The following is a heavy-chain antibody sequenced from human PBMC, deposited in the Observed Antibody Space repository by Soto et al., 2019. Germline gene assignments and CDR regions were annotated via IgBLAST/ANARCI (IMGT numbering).Heavy chain of an antibody. CDR1: GFTFSSYW. J-gene: IGHJ6*02. Sequence: PGGSLRLSCAASGFTFSSYWMSWVRQAPGKGLEWVANIKQDGSEKYYVDSVKGRFTISRDNAKNSLYLQMNSLRAEDTAVYYCARVPGNYYYYGMDVWGQGTTVTVSS. CDR3: ARVPGNYYYYGMDV. D-gene: IGHD1-1*01. CDR2: IKQDGSEK. V-gene: IGHV3-7*05.